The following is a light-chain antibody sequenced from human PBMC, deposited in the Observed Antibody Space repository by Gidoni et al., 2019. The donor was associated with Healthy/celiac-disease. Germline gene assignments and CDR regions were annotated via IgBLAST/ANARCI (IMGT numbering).Light chain of an antibody. J-gene: IGLJ2*01. V-gene: IGLV2-8*01. CDR2: EVS. CDR1: SSDVGGYNY. CDR3: SSYAGSNNLV. Sequence: QSALTQPPPAAGVPGQSVTTSCTGTSSDVGGYNYVSWYQQHPGKAPKLMIYEVSKRPSGVPDRFSGSKSGNTASLTVSGLQAEVEADYYCSSYAGSNNLVFGGGTTLTVL.